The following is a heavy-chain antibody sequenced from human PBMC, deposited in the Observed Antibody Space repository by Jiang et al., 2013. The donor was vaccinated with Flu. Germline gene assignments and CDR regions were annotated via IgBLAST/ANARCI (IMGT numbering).Heavy chain of an antibody. Sequence: ASGFTFSSYSMNWVRQXPGKGLEWVSLISSSSSTIYYADSVKGRFTISRDNAKNSLYLQMNSLRAEDTAVYFCARVRGGYHGDYWGQGTLVTVSS. D-gene: IGHD1-26*01. V-gene: IGHV3-48*01. CDR2: ISSSSSTI. CDR3: ARVRGGYHGDY. J-gene: IGHJ4*02. CDR1: GFTFSSYS.